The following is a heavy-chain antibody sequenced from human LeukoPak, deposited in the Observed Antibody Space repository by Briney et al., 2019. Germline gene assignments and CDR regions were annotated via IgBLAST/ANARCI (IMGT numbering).Heavy chain of an antibody. CDR3: AKDPASGWYYYFDY. Sequence: GGSLRLSCAASGFTFSSYGMHWVRQAPGKGLEWVAFIRYDGSNKYYADSVKGRFTISRDNSKNTLYLQMNSLRAEDTAVYYCAKDPASGWYYYFDYWGQGTLVTVSS. V-gene: IGHV3-30*02. J-gene: IGHJ4*02. CDR2: IRYDGSNK. CDR1: GFTFSSYG. D-gene: IGHD6-19*01.